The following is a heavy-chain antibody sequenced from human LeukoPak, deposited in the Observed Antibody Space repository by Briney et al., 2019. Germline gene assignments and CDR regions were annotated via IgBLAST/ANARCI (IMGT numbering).Heavy chain of an antibody. CDR2: ISGSGGST. CDR1: GFTFSSYA. CDR3: ARMGTGRELDI. D-gene: IGHD5-24*01. J-gene: IGHJ3*02. V-gene: IGHV3-23*01. Sequence: GGSLRLSCAASGFTFSSYAMSWVRQAPGKGLEWVSAISGSGGSTYYADSVKGRFTISRDNAKNSLYLQMNSLRAEDTALYHCARMGTGRELDIWGQGTMVTVSS.